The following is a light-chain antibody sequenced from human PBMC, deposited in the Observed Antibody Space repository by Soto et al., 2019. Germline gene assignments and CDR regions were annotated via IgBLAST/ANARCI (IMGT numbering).Light chain of an antibody. J-gene: IGKJ4*01. CDR3: MQALQTPFT. CDR2: LGS. Sequence: DIVMTQSPLSLPVTPGEPASISCRSSQSLLHSNGYNYLDWYLQKPGQSPQLLIYLGSNRASGVPDRFSGSGSGTYFTLKISRVEAEAVGVYYCMQALQTPFTFGGGTKVEIK. CDR1: QSLLHSNGYNY. V-gene: IGKV2-28*01.